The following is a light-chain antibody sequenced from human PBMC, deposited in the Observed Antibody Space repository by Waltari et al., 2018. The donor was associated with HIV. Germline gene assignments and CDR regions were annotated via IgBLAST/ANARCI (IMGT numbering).Light chain of an antibody. Sequence: QSTLTTPPSASGSHGQTVTIPCPETTSELGGDNYVSGDQQPPVKAPKLILAEITKRPSASPVPLSGFHSGNTASRTVSGLQADDEALYYCSSFAPTNKFYVLFGGGTTLTVL. V-gene: IGLV2-8*01. CDR1: TSELGGDNY. CDR2: EIT. CDR3: SSFAPTNKFYVL. J-gene: IGLJ2*01.